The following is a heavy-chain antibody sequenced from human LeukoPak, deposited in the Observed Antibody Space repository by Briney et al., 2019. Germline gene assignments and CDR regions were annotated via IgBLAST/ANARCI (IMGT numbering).Heavy chain of an antibody. CDR3: AKGGWGDD. J-gene: IGHJ4*02. V-gene: IGHV3-23*01. CDR1: GFTFSSYA. CDR2: ISGSGDNT. Sequence: GGSLRLSCAASGFTFSSYAMTWVRQAPAKGLEWVSAISGSGDNTFYADSVRGRFTISRDNSKNTLYLQMNSLRAGDAAVYYCAKGGWGDDWGQGTLVAVSS. D-gene: IGHD7-27*01.